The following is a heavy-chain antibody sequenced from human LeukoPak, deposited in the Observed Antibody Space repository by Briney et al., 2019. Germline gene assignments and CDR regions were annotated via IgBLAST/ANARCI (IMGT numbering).Heavy chain of an antibody. CDR1: GGSVSSSSYY. CDR2: VYYKGST. J-gene: IGHJ5*02. V-gene: IGHV4-39*07. CDR3: ARAQHYGSGSYYTRWFDP. Sequence: SETLSLTCIVSGGSVSSSSYYWGWIRQPPGRGLEWIGSVYYKGSTYYIPSLKSRVTMSVDTSKNQFSLKLSSVTAADTAVYYCARAQHYGSGSYYTRWFDPWGQGTLVTVSS. D-gene: IGHD3-10*01.